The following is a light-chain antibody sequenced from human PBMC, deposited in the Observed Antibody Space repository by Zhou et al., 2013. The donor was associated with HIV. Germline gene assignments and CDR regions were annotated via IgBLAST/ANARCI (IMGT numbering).Light chain of an antibody. CDR2: KAS. CDR3: QQYDSYPYT. Sequence: DIQLTQSPSTLSSSLGDRVTITCRASQSIGLWLAWYQQKPGKAPKVLIYKASSLESGVPSRFSGSGSGTEFTLTISSLQPDDSATYYCQQYDSYPYTFGQGTKLEIK. J-gene: IGKJ2*01. CDR1: QSIGLW. V-gene: IGKV1-5*03.